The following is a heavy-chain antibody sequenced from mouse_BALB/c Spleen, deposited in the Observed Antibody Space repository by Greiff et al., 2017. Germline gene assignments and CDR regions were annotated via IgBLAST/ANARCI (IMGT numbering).Heavy chain of an antibody. V-gene: IGHV1-80*01. Sequence: LQESGAELVRPGSSVKISCKASGYAFSSYWMNWVKQRPGQGLEWIGQIYPGDGDTNYNGKFKGKATLTADKSSSTAYMQLSSLTSEDSAVYFCARSGYGYDYWGQGTTLTVSS. CDR1: GYAFSSYW. D-gene: IGHD1-2*01. CDR3: ARSGYGYDY. J-gene: IGHJ2*01. CDR2: IYPGDGDT.